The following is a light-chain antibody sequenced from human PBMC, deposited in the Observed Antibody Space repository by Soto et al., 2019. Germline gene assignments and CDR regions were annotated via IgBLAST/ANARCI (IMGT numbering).Light chain of an antibody. CDR1: QSVNSN. Sequence: EIVMTQSPATLSVSPGERATLSCRASQSVNSNLVWYQQKPGQAPRLLIYGASTRATGIPARFSGSGSGTEFALTIGSLQSEDFAIYYCQQYDNWPWTFGQGTKVEIK. CDR3: QQYDNWPWT. V-gene: IGKV3-15*01. J-gene: IGKJ1*01. CDR2: GAS.